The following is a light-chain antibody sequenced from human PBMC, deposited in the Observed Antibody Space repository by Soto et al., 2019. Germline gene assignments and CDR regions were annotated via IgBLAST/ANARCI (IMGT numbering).Light chain of an antibody. CDR2: AAP. J-gene: IGKJ4*01. CDR1: QSIGIY. Sequence: DIQMTQSPSSLSAIVRDRVTITCRASQSIGIYLNWYQQTPGKAPKLLIYAAPSLQSGVPSRFSGSGSGTDVTLTIDGLQPEDTATYYCQQSYSTPLTFGGGTKLEIK. V-gene: IGKV1-39*01. CDR3: QQSYSTPLT.